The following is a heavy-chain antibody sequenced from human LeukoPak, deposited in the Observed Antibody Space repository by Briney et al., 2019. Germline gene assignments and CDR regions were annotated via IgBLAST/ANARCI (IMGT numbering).Heavy chain of an antibody. CDR2: IKEDGNEK. V-gene: IGHV3-7*01. Sequence: PGGSLRLSCAASGFTFTTYTMTCVRQAPGKGLEWGANIKEDGNEKNYVDFVEGRFTISRDNAKNSIYLQKNSLRVEDTAVYYCAREYWGVDYWGQGTLVTVSS. D-gene: IGHD2-8*02. CDR3: AREYWGVDY. CDR1: GFTFTTYT. J-gene: IGHJ4*02.